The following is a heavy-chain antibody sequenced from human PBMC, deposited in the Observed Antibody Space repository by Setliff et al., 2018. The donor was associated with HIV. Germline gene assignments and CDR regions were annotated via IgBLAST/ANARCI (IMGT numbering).Heavy chain of an antibody. CDR2: IYTSGST. CDR1: GGSISSYY. J-gene: IGHJ4*02. Sequence: SETLSLTCTVSGGSISSYYWSWIRQPAGKGLEWIGRIYTSGSTNYNPSLKSRVTISIDTSKSQFSLKLTSVTTADTAMYYCAGRGGYNDWYFDYWGQGALVTVSS. CDR3: AGRGGYNDWYFDY. D-gene: IGHD5-12*01. V-gene: IGHV4-4*07.